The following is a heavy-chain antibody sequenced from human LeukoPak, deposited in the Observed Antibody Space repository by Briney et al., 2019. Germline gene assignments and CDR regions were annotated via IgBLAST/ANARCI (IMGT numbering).Heavy chain of an antibody. D-gene: IGHD3-16*02. J-gene: IGHJ4*02. CDR1: GYTFTGYY. CDR3: ARGNDYVWGSYRFDY. Sequence: ASVKVSCKASGYTFTGYYMHWVRQAPGQGLEWMGWISAYNGNTNYAQKLQGRVTMTTDTSTSTAYMELRSLRSDDTAVYYCARGNDYVWGSYRFDYWGQGTLVTVSS. CDR2: ISAYNGNT. V-gene: IGHV1-18*04.